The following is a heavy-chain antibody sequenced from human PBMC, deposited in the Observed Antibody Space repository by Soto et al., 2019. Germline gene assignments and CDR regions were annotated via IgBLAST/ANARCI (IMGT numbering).Heavy chain of an antibody. CDR1: SCSLSSSNW. CDR2: IYHSGST. V-gene: IGHV4-4*02. J-gene: IGHJ4*02. CDR3: ASRTTGYYYFDY. D-gene: IGHD4-17*01. Sequence: PSETLSLTCAVSSCSLSSSNWWSWVRQPPGKGLEWIGEIYHSGSTNYNPSLKSRVTISVDKSKNQFSLKLSSVTAADTAVYYCASRTTGYYYFDYWGQGTLVTVSS.